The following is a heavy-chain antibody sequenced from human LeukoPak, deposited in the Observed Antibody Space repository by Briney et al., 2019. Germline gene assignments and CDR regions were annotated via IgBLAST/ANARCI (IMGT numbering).Heavy chain of an antibody. Sequence: SETLSLTCTVSGGSISSGGYSWSWIRQHPGKGLEWIGYIYYSGSTYYNPSLKSRVTISVDTSKNQFSLKLSSVTAADTAVYYCAGSPVVVVAASAQNHFDYWGQGTLVTVSS. J-gene: IGHJ4*02. D-gene: IGHD2-15*01. CDR3: AGSPVVVVAASAQNHFDY. CDR1: GGSISSGGYS. CDR2: IYYSGST. V-gene: IGHV4-31*03.